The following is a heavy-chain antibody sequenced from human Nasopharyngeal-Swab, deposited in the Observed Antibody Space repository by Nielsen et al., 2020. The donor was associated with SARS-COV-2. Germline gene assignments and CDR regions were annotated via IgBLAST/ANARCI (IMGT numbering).Heavy chain of an antibody. Sequence: ASVKVSCKASGYTFTSYYTHWVRHAPGQGLGWMGQINPSGGSTSYAQKFQGRVTMTRYPSTSTVYMELSSQRSEDTAVYYCAREQYYDFWSGSPDPWGQGTLVTVSS. J-gene: IGHJ5*02. CDR3: AREQYYDFWSGSPDP. CDR2: INPSGGST. D-gene: IGHD3-3*01. CDR1: GYTFTSYY. V-gene: IGHV1-46*01.